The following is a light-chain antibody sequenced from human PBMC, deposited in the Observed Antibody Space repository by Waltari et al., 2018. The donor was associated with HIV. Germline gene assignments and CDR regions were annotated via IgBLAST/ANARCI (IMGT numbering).Light chain of an antibody. CDR3: SSYGDSLRVL. V-gene: IGLV2-8*01. Sequence: QSALTQSPSASGSLGQSVTIPCTGSSSDIGAYDSVSWFQQHPRSAPKLLLYEVTRRPSTVSDRFSGSRSGSTAFLTVAGLQPDDEATYFCSSYGDSLRVLFGGGTNVTVL. CDR1: SSDIGAYDS. CDR2: EVT. J-gene: IGLJ3*02.